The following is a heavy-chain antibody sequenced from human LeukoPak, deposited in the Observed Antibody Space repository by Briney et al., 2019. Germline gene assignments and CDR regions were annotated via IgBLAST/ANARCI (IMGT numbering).Heavy chain of an antibody. CDR1: GYSISSGYY. J-gene: IGHJ4*02. D-gene: IGHD2-2*01. Sequence: PSETLSLTCAVSGYSISSGYYWGWIRQPPGKGLEWIGSIYHSGSTYYNPSLKSRVTISVDTSKNQFSLKLSSVTAADTAVYYCAGSSTSYDYWGQGTLVAVSS. CDR2: IYHSGST. V-gene: IGHV4-38-2*01. CDR3: AGSSTSYDY.